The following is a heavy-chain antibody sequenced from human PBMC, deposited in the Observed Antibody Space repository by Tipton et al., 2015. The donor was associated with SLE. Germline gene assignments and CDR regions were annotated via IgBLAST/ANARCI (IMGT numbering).Heavy chain of an antibody. CDR1: GYSFTSHD. V-gene: IGHV1-8*01. Sequence: QLVQSGADVKKPGASVKVSCEASGYSFTSHDINWVRQAAGQGLEWMGWMNPNTGNTGYAQKFRGRVTMTRSTSINTAYMELRSLTSEDTAVYYCARGLYYHLDVWGTGTTVTVSS. CDR3: ARGLYYHLDV. CDR2: MNPNTGNT. J-gene: IGHJ6*03.